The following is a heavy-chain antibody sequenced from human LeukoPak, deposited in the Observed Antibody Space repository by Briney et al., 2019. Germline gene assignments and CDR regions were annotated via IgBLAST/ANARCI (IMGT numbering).Heavy chain of an antibody. D-gene: IGHD3-3*01. CDR2: IYYSGST. Sequence: PSETLSLTCTVSGGSIGSYYWSWTRQPPGKGLEWIGYIYYSGSTYYNPSLKSRVTISVDTSKNQFSLKLSSVTAADTAVYYCAGLPGDDFWSGYYTPYYYYGMDVWGQGTTVTVSS. CDR3: AGLPGDDFWSGYYTPYYYYGMDV. J-gene: IGHJ6*02. V-gene: IGHV4-59*12. CDR1: GGSIGSYY.